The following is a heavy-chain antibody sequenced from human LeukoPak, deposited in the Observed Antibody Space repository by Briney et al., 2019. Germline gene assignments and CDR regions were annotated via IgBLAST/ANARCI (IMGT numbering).Heavy chain of an antibody. V-gene: IGHV4-39*07. CDR3: ARGYCSGGSCWHPFDY. CDR1: GGSISSSSYY. CDR2: MFYSGST. D-gene: IGHD2-15*01. Sequence: PSETLSLTCAVSGGSISSSSYYWAWIRQPPGKGLEWVGGMFYSGSTYYNPSLRSRVTISVDTSKNQFSLKLSSVTAADTAVYYCARGYCSGGSCWHPFDYWGQGTLVTVSS. J-gene: IGHJ4*02.